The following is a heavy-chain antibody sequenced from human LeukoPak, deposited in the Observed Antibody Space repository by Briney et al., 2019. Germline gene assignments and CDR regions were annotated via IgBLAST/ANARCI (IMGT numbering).Heavy chain of an antibody. CDR2: IYYSGST. V-gene: IGHV4-31*03. D-gene: IGHD2-2*01. Sequence: PSQTLSLTCTVSGGSISSGGYSWSWIRQHPGKGLEWIGYIYYSGSTYYNPSLKSRVTISVDTSKNQFSLKLSSVTAADTAVYYCARDGRTSSSRSFDYWGQGTLVTVSS. CDR1: GGSISSGGYS. CDR3: ARDGRTSSSRSFDY. J-gene: IGHJ4*02.